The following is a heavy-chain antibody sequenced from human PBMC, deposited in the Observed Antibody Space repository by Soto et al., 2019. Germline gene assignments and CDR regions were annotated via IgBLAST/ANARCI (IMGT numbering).Heavy chain of an antibody. CDR2: ISSSGSTI. D-gene: IGHD2-15*01. Sequence: QVHLVESGGGLVKPGGSLRLSCVASGFTLNDYYVSWIRQAPGKGLEWISYISSSGSTIYYADSVKGRFTVSREHANNSVTQQMNSLRGDDTSMYFCARAGYSKDGAIDFWREGTQDTVSS. J-gene: IGHJ4*02. CDR3: ARAGYSKDGAIDF. CDR1: GFTLNDYY. V-gene: IGHV3-11*01.